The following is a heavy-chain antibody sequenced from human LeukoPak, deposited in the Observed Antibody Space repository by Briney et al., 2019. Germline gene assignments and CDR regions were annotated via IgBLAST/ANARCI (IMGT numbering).Heavy chain of an antibody. D-gene: IGHD4-23*01. V-gene: IGHV1-69*13. CDR1: GGTFSSYA. J-gene: IGHJ6*02. CDR3: ARDRVVTPQYYYYGMDV. CDR2: IIPIFGTA. Sequence: GASVKVSCKASGGTFSSYAISWVRQAPGQGLEWMGGIIPIFGTANYAQKFQGRVTITADESTSTAYMELSSLRSEDTAVYYCARDRVVTPQYYYYGMDVWGQGTTVTVSS.